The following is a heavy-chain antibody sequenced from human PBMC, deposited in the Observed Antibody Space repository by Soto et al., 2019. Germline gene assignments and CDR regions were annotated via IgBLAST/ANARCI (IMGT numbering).Heavy chain of an antibody. CDR1: GFMFKKYA. CDR3: AKDPRSPLAARLYYFDY. J-gene: IGHJ4*02. Sequence: EVQLLESGGGLVQPGGSLRLSCAASGFMFKKYAMSWVRQAPGKGLEWVSGISGSDGRTSYAESVKGRFTISRDNSKSTLHLQMNSLRPEDTAMYYCAKDPRSPLAARLYYFDYWGQGNLVTVSS. CDR2: ISGSDGRT. D-gene: IGHD6-25*01. V-gene: IGHV3-23*01.